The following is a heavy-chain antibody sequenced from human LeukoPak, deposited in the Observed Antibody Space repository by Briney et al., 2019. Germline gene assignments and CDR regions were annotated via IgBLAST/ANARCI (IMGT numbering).Heavy chain of an antibody. J-gene: IGHJ4*02. D-gene: IGHD2-2*03. CDR2: ISGSGGST. Sequence: GGSLRLSCAASGFTFSSYGMSWVRQAPGKGLEWVSAISGSGGSTYYADSVKGRFTISRDNSKSTLYLQMNSLRAEDTAVYYCAKDLGYYFDYWGQGTLVTVSS. CDR1: GFTFSSYG. V-gene: IGHV3-23*01. CDR3: AKDLGYYFDY.